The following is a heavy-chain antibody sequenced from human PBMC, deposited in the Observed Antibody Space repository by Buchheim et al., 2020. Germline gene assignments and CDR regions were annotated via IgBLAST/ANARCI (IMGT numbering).Heavy chain of an antibody. CDR3: ARRVTMVRGVIANWFDP. J-gene: IGHJ5*02. V-gene: IGHV4-39*01. D-gene: IGHD3-10*01. CDR1: GGSISSSSYY. Sequence: QLQLQESGPGLVKPSETLSLTCTVSGGSISSSSYYWGWIRQPPGKGLEWIGSIYYSGSTYYNPSLKSRVTISVDTSKNQFSLKLSSVTAADTAVYYCARRVTMVRGVIANWFDPWGQGTL. CDR2: IYYSGST.